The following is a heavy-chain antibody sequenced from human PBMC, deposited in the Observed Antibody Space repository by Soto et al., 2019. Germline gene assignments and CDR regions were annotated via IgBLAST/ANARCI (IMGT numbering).Heavy chain of an antibody. D-gene: IGHD3-22*01. J-gene: IGHJ3*02. CDR3: ARQTLDSSCSFMRHPDASDI. CDR1: GGSVNVDGYY. V-gene: IGHV4-31*02. CDR2: IYFSGYT. Sequence: QVQLQESGPGLVKPSQTLSLTCSVSGGSVNVDGYYWTWIRQHPGKGLEWIGYIYFSGYTYFNPSLKSRVSISLDTSKNQFSLKMNSVTAADTAVYYCARQTLDSSCSFMRHPDASDIWGQGTVVTVSS.